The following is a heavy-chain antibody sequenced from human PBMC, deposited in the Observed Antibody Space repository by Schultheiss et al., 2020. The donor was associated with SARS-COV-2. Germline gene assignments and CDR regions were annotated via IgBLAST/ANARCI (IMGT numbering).Heavy chain of an antibody. V-gene: IGHV4-38-2*01. Sequence: SQTLSLTCAVSGYSISSGYYWTWIRQTPGKGLEWIGYSYYSGSTYYNPSLKSRVTISVDTSKNQFSLKLSSVTAADTAVYYCARRRVGFQHWGQGTLVTVSS. CDR3: ARRRVGFQH. CDR1: GYSISSGYY. J-gene: IGHJ1*01. CDR2: SYYSGST. D-gene: IGHD2-2*01.